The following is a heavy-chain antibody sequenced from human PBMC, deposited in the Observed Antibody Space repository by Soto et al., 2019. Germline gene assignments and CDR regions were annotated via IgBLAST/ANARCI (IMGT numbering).Heavy chain of an antibody. D-gene: IGHD3-16*01. CDR1: GYTFTSHD. CDR2: MNPNSGHT. CDR3: ASDMSTT. V-gene: IGHV1-8*01. J-gene: IGHJ4*02. Sequence: QVQLVQSGAEVKKPGASVKVSCKASGYTFTSHDINWMRQTTGQGLEWMGWMNPNSGHTNYAQKFLGRVPMTRDTSISTAYMELTNLRSEDTAIYYCASDMSTTWGQGTLVTVSS.